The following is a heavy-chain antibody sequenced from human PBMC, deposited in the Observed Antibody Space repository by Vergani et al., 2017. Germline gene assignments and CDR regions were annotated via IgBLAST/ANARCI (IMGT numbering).Heavy chain of an antibody. V-gene: IGHV1-46*01. CDR2: INPSGGST. CDR3: ARGSVDTAMGFDY. J-gene: IGHJ4*02. Sequence: QVQLVQSGAEVKKPGSSVKVSCKASGGTFSSYAISWVRQAPGQGLEWMGIINPSGGSTSYAQKFQGRVTMTRDTSTSTVYMELSSLRSEDTAVYYCARGSVDTAMGFDYWGQGTLVTVSS. CDR1: GGTFSSYA. D-gene: IGHD5-18*01.